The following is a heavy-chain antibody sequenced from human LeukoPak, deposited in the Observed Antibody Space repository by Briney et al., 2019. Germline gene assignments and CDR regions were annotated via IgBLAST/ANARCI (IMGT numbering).Heavy chain of an antibody. Sequence: GGSLRLSCAASGFTFTSYSMIWVRQAPGKGLEWVSSISSSSTYIYYADSVKGRFTISRDNAKNSLYLQMNSLRAEDTAVYYCARHCSSTSCPVGSAFDTWGQGTMVTVSS. CDR3: ARHCSSTSCPVGSAFDT. D-gene: IGHD2-2*01. CDR2: ISSSSTYI. J-gene: IGHJ3*02. CDR1: GFTFTSYS. V-gene: IGHV3-21*01.